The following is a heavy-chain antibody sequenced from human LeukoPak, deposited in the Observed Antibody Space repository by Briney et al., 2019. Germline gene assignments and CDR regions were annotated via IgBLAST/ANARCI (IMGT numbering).Heavy chain of an antibody. CDR1: GYTFTGYY. V-gene: IGHV1-2*02. CDR2: INPNSGGT. CDR3: AIGYSSGWYSGDY. J-gene: IGHJ4*02. D-gene: IGHD6-19*01. Sequence: ASVKVSCKASGYTFTGYYMHWVRQAPGQGLEWMGWINPNSGGTNYAQKFQGRVTITADKSTSTAYMELSSLRSEDTAVYYCAIGYSSGWYSGDYWGQGTLVTVSS.